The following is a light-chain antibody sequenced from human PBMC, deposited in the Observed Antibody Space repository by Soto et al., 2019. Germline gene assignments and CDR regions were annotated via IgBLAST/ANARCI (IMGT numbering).Light chain of an antibody. CDR2: DAS. CDR3: QQSHNRPS. J-gene: IGKJ3*01. CDR1: QRISTN. V-gene: IGKV3D-15*01. Sequence: IVMTQSPDTLSVSPGEGATLSCRASQRISTNLAWYQQRPGQAPRLLIYDASTRATGIPARFGGSGSGTEFTFTISSLQSEDSAVYYCQQSHNRPSFGPGTKVEIK.